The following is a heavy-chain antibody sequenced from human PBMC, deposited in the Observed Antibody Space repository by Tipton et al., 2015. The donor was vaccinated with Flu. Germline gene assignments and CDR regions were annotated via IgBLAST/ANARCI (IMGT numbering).Heavy chain of an antibody. J-gene: IGHJ4*02. Sequence: SLRLSCAAFGFTFSGSAMHWVRQASGKGLEWVGRIRSKANSYATAYAASVKGRFTISRDDSKNAAYLQMNSLKTEDTAVYYCTRLPGIAAAGTDYWGQGTLVTVSS. CDR2: IRSKANSYAT. D-gene: IGHD6-13*01. V-gene: IGHV3-73*01. CDR1: GFTFSGSA. CDR3: TRLPGIAAAGTDY.